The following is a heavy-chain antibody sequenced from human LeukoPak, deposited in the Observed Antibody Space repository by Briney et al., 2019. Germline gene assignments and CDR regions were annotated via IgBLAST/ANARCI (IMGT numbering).Heavy chain of an antibody. D-gene: IGHD3-22*01. V-gene: IGHV4-61*02. CDR3: AREEYFDGSGYYFRYFDS. CDR1: GGSISSDNYY. CDR2: VYTGGSA. J-gene: IGHJ4*02. Sequence: SETLSLTCTVSGGSISSDNYYWTWIRLPAGKGLEWIGRVYTGGSANYNPSLKSRVTMSVDTSKNQFSLKLNSVTAADTALYYCAREEYFDGSGYYFRYFDSWGQGILVTVSS.